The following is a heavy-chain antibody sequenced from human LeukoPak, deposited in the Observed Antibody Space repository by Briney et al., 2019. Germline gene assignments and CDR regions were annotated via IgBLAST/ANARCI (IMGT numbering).Heavy chain of an antibody. J-gene: IGHJ4*02. D-gene: IGHD3-10*01. CDR3: AKDDTVRGVIIPFDY. CDR1: GFTFSSYA. Sequence: GGSLRLSCAASGFTFSSYAMHWVRQAPGKGLEWVAVISYDGSNKYYADSVKGRFTISRDNSKNTLYLQMNSLRAEDAAVYYCAKDDTVRGVIIPFDYWGQGTLVTVSS. CDR2: ISYDGSNK. V-gene: IGHV3-30-3*01.